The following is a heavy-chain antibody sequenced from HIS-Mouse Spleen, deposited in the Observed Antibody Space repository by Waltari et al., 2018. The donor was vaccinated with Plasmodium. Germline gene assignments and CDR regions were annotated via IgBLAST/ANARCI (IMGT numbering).Heavy chain of an antibody. J-gene: IGHJ1*01. D-gene: IGHD6-13*01. CDR2: INPNSGGT. CDR1: GYTFTGHS. CDR3: ARVLGYKAAAGTFVEYFQH. V-gene: IGHV1-2*02. Sequence: QVQLVQSGAEVKKPVASVKVPCKASGYTFTGHSRPWVRQAPGQGIEWRVLINPNSGGTNYAKKFQGRVTMTRDTSISTAYMELSRLRSDDTAVYYCARVLGYKAAAGTFVEYFQHWGQGTLVTVSS.